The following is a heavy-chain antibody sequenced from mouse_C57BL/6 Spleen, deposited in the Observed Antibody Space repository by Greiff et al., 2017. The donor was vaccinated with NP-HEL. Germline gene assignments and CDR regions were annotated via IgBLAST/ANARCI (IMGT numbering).Heavy chain of an antibody. CDR3: ARRDYGSSYDYYAMDY. V-gene: IGHV1-61*01. D-gene: IGHD1-1*01. CDR1: GYTFTSYW. J-gene: IGHJ4*01. Sequence: VQLQQSGAELVRPGSSVKLSCKASGYTFTSYWMDWVKQRPGQGLEWIGNIYPSDSETHYNQKFKDKATLTVDKSSSTAYMQLSSLTSEDSAVYYCARRDYGSSYDYYAMDYWGQGTSVTVSS. CDR2: IYPSDSET.